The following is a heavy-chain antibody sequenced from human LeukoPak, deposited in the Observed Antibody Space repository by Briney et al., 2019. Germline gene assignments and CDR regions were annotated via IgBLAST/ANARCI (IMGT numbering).Heavy chain of an antibody. D-gene: IGHD2-21*02. V-gene: IGHV4-34*01. CDR3: ARGLVTRRYYYYYMDV. CDR2: INHSGST. Sequence: SETLSLTCAIYGGSFNGYYWSWIRQPPGKGLEWIGEINHSGSTNYNPSLKSRVTISVDTSKNQFSLKLSSVTAADTAVYYCARGLVTRRYYYYYMDVWGKGTTVTVSS. J-gene: IGHJ6*03. CDR1: GGSFNGYY.